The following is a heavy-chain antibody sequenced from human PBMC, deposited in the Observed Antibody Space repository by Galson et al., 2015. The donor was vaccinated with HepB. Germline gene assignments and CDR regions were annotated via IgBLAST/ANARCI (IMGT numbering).Heavy chain of an antibody. J-gene: IGHJ3*02. CDR3: ARDPGYCSGGSCYQI. CDR1: GFTVSSNY. CDR2: IYSGGST. V-gene: IGHV3-66*02. Sequence: SLRLSCAASGFTVSSNYMSWVRQAPGKGLEWVSVIYSGGSTYYADSVKGRFTISRDNSKNTLYLQMNSLRAEDTAVYYCARDPGYCSGGSCYQIWGQGTMVTVSP. D-gene: IGHD2-15*01.